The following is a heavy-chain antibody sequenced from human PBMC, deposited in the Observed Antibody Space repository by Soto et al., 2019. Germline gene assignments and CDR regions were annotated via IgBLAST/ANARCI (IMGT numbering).Heavy chain of an antibody. Sequence: SEELCLRYTVSGGIPRPGAWRGIRQLPGKGLEWIGYIYYSGSTNYNPSLKSRVTISVDTSKNQFSLKLSSVTAADTAVYYCARAKKMVRGANYYYGMDVWGQGTTVT. CDR2: IYYSGST. CDR3: ARAKKMVRGANYYYGMDV. V-gene: IGHV4-59*01. CDR1: GGIPRPGA. J-gene: IGHJ6*02. D-gene: IGHD3-10*01.